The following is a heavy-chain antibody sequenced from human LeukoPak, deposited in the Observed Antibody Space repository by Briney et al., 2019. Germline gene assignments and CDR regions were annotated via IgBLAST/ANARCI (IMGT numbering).Heavy chain of an antibody. CDR2: IYYSGST. CDR1: GGSISSYY. D-gene: IGHD3-22*01. J-gene: IGHJ3*02. Sequence: SETLSLTCTVSGGSISSYYWSWIRQPPGKGLEWIGYIYYSGSTNYNPSLKSRVTISVETSKNQFSLKLSSVNAADTAVYYCARDLLRYYYDSSGYYLARDAFDIWGQGTMVTVSS. CDR3: ARDLLRYYYDSSGYYLARDAFDI. V-gene: IGHV4-59*01.